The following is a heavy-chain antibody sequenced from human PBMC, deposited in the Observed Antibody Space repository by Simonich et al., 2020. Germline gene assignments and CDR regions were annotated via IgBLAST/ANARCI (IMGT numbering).Heavy chain of an antibody. CDR2: ISSSSSYK. CDR3: ARWIAVAGTGAYGMDV. CDR1: GFTFSSYS. V-gene: IGHV3-21*01. J-gene: IGHJ6*02. Sequence: EVQLVESGGGLVKPGGSLRLSCAASGFTFSSYSMNWVRQAPGKGLEGVTSISSSSSYKYYADSVNGRFTISRDNAKNSLYLQMNSLRDEDTAVYYCARWIAVAGTGAYGMDVWGQGTTVTVSS. D-gene: IGHD6-19*01.